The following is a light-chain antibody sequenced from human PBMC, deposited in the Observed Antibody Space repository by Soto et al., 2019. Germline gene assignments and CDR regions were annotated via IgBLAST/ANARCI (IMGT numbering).Light chain of an antibody. CDR3: SSYTNKDTLL. CDR2: DVT. V-gene: IGLV2-14*03. J-gene: IGLJ3*02. Sequence: QSALTQPASVSGSPGQSSTISCTGTSSDVGGYDHVSWYQQHPGKAPKLIIYDVTVRPSGISRRFSGSKSDNTAALAVSGLQPEDEADYYCSSYTNKDTLLFGGGTKVTVL. CDR1: SSDVGGYDH.